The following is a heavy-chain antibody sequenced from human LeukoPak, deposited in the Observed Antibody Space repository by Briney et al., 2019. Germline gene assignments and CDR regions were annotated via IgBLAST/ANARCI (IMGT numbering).Heavy chain of an antibody. CDR1: GGSIRSGDFC. J-gene: IGHJ5*02. CDR3: AKAGWRGGGTFYEFDP. V-gene: IGHV4-30-4*01. Sequence: SETLSLTCTVSGGSIRSGDFCWSWIRQPPGKGLEWVGYISYSRSTYYNPSLKSRVTISRDTSKNQFSLKLTSVTPADTAVYYCAKAGWRGGGTFYEFDPWGQGTLVIVSS. CDR2: ISYSRST. D-gene: IGHD3-16*01.